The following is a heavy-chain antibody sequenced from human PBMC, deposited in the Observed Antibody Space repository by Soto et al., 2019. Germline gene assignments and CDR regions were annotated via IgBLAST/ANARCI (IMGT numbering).Heavy chain of an antibody. CDR2: IYSGGST. J-gene: IGHJ4*02. V-gene: IGHV3-66*01. CDR3: ARGSTNSPAPFDY. CDR1: GFTVSSKY. Sequence: EVQLVESGGGLVQPGGSLRLSCAASGFTVSSKYMSWVRQAPGKGLEWVSVIYSGGSTYYGDSVKGRFTISRDNSKNTLYLQMNSLRAEDTAVYYCARGSTNSPAPFDYSGQGILVTVSS. D-gene: IGHD1-26*01.